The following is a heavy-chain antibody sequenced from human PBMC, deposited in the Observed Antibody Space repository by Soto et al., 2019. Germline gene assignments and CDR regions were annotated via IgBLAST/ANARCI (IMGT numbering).Heavy chain of an antibody. J-gene: IGHJ4*02. Sequence: GGSLRLSCAASGFTFSSYGMHWVRQAPGKGLEWVAVISYDGSNKYYADSVKGRFTISRDNSKNTLYLQMNSLRAEDTAVYYCVEGYCCGGSCGGGDYWGQGTLVTVSS. CDR3: VEGYCCGGSCGGGDY. CDR2: ISYDGSNK. CDR1: GFTFSSYG. D-gene: IGHD2-15*01. V-gene: IGHV3-30*03.